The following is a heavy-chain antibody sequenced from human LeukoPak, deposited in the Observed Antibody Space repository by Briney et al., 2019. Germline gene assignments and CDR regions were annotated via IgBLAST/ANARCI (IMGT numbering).Heavy chain of an antibody. Sequence: VSVKVSCKASGYTFTSYYMHWVRQAPGQGLEWMGIINPSGGSTSYAQKFQGRVTMTRDTSTSTVYMELSSLRSEDTAVYYCARESYDSSGYYYDTLFDYWGQGTLVTVSS. CDR1: GYTFTSYY. J-gene: IGHJ4*02. D-gene: IGHD3-22*01. CDR2: INPSGGST. CDR3: ARESYDSSGYYYDTLFDY. V-gene: IGHV1-46*01.